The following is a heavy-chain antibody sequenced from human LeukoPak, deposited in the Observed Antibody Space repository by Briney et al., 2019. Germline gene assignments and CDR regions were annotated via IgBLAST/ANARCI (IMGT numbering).Heavy chain of an antibody. CDR2: IHYGGST. Sequence: SETLSLTCTVSGGSISSYYWSWIRQPPGKRLEYIGYIHYGGSTNYNPSLKSRVTISLDTSRNKFSLKMSSVTAADTAVYYCARGQVYFDYWGQGTLVTVSS. CDR1: GGSISSYY. V-gene: IGHV4-59*01. CDR3: ARGQVYFDY. J-gene: IGHJ4*02.